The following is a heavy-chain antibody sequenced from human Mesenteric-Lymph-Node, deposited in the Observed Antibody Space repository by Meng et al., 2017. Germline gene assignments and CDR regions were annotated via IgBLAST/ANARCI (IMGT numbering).Heavy chain of an antibody. CDR2: INTGKGEK. D-gene: IGHD5-12*01. CDR1: GFTFTSYA. J-gene: IGHJ5*02. V-gene: IGHV1-3*04. CDR3: ARNRPRGVATGANWFDP. Sequence: QVQLVQSGDGVKKPGASVKVSCKASGFTFTSYAMNWVRQDPGQWLEWMGWINTGKGEKKYSQKFQGRVTLTRDTSTSTAYMELNSLRSEDTAVYYCARNRPRGVATGANWFDPWGQGTLVTVSS.